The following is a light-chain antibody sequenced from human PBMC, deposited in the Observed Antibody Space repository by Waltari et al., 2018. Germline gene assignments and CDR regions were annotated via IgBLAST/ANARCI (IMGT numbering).Light chain of an antibody. V-gene: IGKV2-30*02. CDR1: QGLVHSDGNTH. Sequence: DVVMTQSPLPLPVTPGQAASIPCKSSQGLVHSDGNTHLNWFQQRPGQSPRRLIYRVSNRDSGVPDRFSGSGSGTDFTLKISRVEAEDVGVYYCMQGTHWPYTFGQGTKLDIK. J-gene: IGKJ2*01. CDR2: RVS. CDR3: MQGTHWPYT.